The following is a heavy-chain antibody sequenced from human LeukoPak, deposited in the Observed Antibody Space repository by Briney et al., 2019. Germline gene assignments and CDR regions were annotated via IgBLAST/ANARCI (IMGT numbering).Heavy chain of an antibody. V-gene: IGHV1-69*06. D-gene: IGHD5-18*01. CDR3: ARSSVRRYSYPYYYYYMDV. CDR1: GGTFSSYA. Sequence: SVKVSCKASGGTFSSYAISWVRQAPGQGLEWMGGIIPIFGTADYAQKFQGRVTITADKSTSTAYMELSSLRSEDTAVYYCARSSVRRYSYPYYYYYMDVWGKGTTVTVSS. J-gene: IGHJ6*03. CDR2: IIPIFGTA.